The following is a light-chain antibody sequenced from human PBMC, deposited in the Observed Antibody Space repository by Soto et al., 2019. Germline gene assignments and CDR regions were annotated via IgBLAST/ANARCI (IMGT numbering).Light chain of an antibody. V-gene: IGKV3-20*01. CDR2: GAS. CDR3: LQYGSSPRT. CDR1: QNVSNNY. Sequence: EIVLTQSPGTLSLSPGERATLSCRASQNVSNNYLTWYQQKPGQAPRLLIYGASSRATGIPDRFSGYGSGTDFTLTISRLEPEDFAVYYCLQYGSSPRTFGQGTKVEIK. J-gene: IGKJ1*01.